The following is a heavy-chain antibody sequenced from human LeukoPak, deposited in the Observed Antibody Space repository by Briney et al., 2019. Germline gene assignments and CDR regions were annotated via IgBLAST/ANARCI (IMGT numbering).Heavy chain of an antibody. D-gene: IGHD3-22*01. CDR2: IVVGSGNT. CDR3: AAGYYYDSSAYYHGDY. CDR1: GGTFSSSA. V-gene: IGHV1-58*02. Sequence: ASVKVSCKASGGTFSSSAMQWVRQARGQRLEWIGWIVVGSGNTNYAQKFQERVTITRDMSTSTAYMELSSLRSEDTAVYYCAAGYYYDSSAYYHGDYWGQGTLVTVSS. J-gene: IGHJ4*02.